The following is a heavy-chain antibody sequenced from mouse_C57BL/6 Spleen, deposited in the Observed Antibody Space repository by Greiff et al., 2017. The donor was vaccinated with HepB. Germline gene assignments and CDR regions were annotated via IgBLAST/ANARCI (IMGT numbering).Heavy chain of an antibody. CDR2: INPYNGDT. D-gene: IGHD2-10*02. CDR1: GYAFTGYF. Sequence: EVKLQESGPELVKPGDSVKISCKASGYAFTGYFMNWVMQSHGKSLEWIGRINPYNGDTFYNQKFKGKATLTVDKSSSTTHMELRSLTSEDSAVYYCATGLDAMDYWGQGTSVTVSS. V-gene: IGHV1-20*01. CDR3: ATGLDAMDY. J-gene: IGHJ4*01.